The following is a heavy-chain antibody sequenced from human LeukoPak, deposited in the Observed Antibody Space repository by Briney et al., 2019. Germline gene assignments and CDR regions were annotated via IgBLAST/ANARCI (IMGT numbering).Heavy chain of an antibody. Sequence: VASVTVSCKASGGTFSSYAISWVRQAPGQGLEWMGGIIPIFGTANYAQKFQGRVTITADESTSTAYMELSSLRSEDTAVYYCARLDRDYFDYWGQGTLVTVSS. CDR1: GGTFSSYA. V-gene: IGHV1-69*13. CDR3: ARLDRDYFDY. J-gene: IGHJ4*02. CDR2: IIPIFGTA. D-gene: IGHD3-22*01.